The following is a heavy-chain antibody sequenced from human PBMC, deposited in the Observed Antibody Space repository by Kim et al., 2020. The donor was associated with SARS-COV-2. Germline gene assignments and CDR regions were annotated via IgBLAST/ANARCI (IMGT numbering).Heavy chain of an antibody. CDR1: GFSFSNAW. V-gene: IGHV3-15*04. CDR2: IESKSDGGRT. D-gene: IGHD6-19*01. J-gene: IGHJ4*01. Sequence: GGSLRLSCAASGFSFSNAWMSWVRQAPGKGLEWVGRIESKSDGGRTDYAAPVKGRFTISRDDSKNTLYLQMGSLKIEDTAVYYCTTVSRRILQWRVRASPWGQGTLVTVSS. CDR3: TTVSRRILQWRVRASP.